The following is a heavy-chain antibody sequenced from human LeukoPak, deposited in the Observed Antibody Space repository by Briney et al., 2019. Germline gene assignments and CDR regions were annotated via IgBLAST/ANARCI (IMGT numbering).Heavy chain of an antibody. CDR2: ISYDGSNK. D-gene: IGHD3-22*01. CDR1: GFTFSSYA. CDR3: ARDQGRQDSSGYYQYYFDY. J-gene: IGHJ4*02. V-gene: IGHV3-30*01. Sequence: GGSLRLSCAASGFTFSSYAMHWVRQAPGKGLEWVAVISYDGSNKYYADSVKGRFTISRDNSKNTLYLQMNSLRAEDTAVYYCARDQGRQDSSGYYQYYFDYWGQGTLVTVSS.